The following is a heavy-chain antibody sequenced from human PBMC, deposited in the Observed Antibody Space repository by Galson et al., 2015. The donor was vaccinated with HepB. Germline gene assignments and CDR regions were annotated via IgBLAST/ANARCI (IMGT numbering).Heavy chain of an antibody. CDR3: ARDRFPLYDSSGYTPGGFDL. V-gene: IGHV1-46*01. J-gene: IGHJ2*01. D-gene: IGHD3-22*01. CDR2: INPSGGST. CDR1: GYTFTSYY. Sequence: SVKVSCKASGYTFTSYYMHWVRQAPGQGLEWMGIINPSGGSTSYAQKFQGRVTMTRDTSTSTVYMELSSLRSEDTAVYYCARDRFPLYDSSGYTPGGFDLWGRGTLVTVSS.